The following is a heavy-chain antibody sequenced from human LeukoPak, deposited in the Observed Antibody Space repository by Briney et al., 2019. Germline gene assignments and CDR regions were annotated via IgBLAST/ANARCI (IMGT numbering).Heavy chain of an antibody. CDR2: IIPIFGTA. J-gene: IGHJ6*03. V-gene: IGHV1-69*05. CDR1: GGTFSSDA. CDR3: ARPLKASGSYSVHYYYYMDV. Sequence: SVKVSCKASGGTFSSDAISWVRQAPGQGLEWMGGIIPIFGTANYAQKFQGRVTITTDESTSTAYMELSSLRSEDTAVYYCARPLKASGSYSVHYYYYMDVWGKGTTVTVSS. D-gene: IGHD3-10*01.